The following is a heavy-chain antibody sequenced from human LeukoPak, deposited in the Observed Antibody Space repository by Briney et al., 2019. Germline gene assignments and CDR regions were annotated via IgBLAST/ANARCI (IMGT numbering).Heavy chain of an antibody. CDR1: GYTFTNYF. CDR2: INPSAGST. D-gene: IGHD6-13*01. J-gene: IGHJ4*02. CDR3: ARGGYSSSWYSSPGTFDY. Sequence: ASVTVSSKASGYTFTNYFMNWVRQAPGQGLEWMGIINPSAGSTSYAQKFQGRVTISVDTSKNQFSLKLSSVTAADTAVYYCARGGYSSSWYSSPGTFDYWGQGTLVTVSS. V-gene: IGHV1-46*01.